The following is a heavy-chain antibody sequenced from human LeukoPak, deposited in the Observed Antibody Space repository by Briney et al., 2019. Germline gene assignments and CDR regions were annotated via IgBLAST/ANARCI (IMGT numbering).Heavy chain of an antibody. J-gene: IGHJ6*03. CDR3: ATTRIADYYMDV. CDR2: ISPSSHDI. Sequence: PGGSLRLSCVVSGFSFSDSYMTWLRQTPGKGLEPLAYISPSSHDIYYADSVKGRFTISRDNAKNSLYLQMNSLRAEDTAVYYCATTRIADYYMDVWGKGTTVTISS. V-gene: IGHV3-11*06. CDR1: GFSFSDSY. D-gene: IGHD6-13*01.